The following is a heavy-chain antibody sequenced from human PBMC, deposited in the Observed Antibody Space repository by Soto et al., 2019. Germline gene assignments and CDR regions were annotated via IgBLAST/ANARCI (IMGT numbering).Heavy chain of an antibody. J-gene: IGHJ4*02. CDR1: GFTFSTYA. D-gene: IGHD3-10*01. Sequence: EVQLLESGGGLVQPGGSLRLSCAASGFTFSTYAMSWVRQPPGKGLEWVSIVSDGGSDAFYADSVKGRFAIPRDNHKNTLYLQMNSLTAEDTAVYYCAKHFVNGEVDYWGQGAPVTVSS. V-gene: IGHV3-23*01. CDR2: VSDGGSDA. CDR3: AKHFVNGEVDY.